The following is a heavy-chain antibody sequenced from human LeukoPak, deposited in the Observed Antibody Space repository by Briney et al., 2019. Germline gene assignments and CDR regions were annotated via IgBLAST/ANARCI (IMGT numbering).Heavy chain of an antibody. Sequence: PGGSLRLSCAASGFTFDDYGMSWVRQAPGKGLEWVSGINWNGGSTGYADSVKGRFTISRDNSKNTLYLQMNSLRAEDTAVYYCANWGFYEYAFDIWGQGTMVTVSS. CDR2: INWNGGST. D-gene: IGHD2/OR15-2a*01. V-gene: IGHV3-20*04. CDR3: ANWGFYEYAFDI. J-gene: IGHJ3*02. CDR1: GFTFDDYG.